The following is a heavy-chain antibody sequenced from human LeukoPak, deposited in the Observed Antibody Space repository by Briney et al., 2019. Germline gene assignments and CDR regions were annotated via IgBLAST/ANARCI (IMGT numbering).Heavy chain of an antibody. J-gene: IGHJ3*02. V-gene: IGHV1-2*02. D-gene: IGHD3-10*01. CDR2: INPNSGGT. CDR1: GYTFTGYY. CDR3: AIYYGSGSYPNAFDI. Sequence: ASVKVSCKASGYTFTGYYMHWVRQAPGQGLEWMGWINPNSGGTNYAQKFQGRVTMTRDTSISTAYMELSRLRSDDTAVYYCAIYYGSGSYPNAFDIWGQGTMVTVSS.